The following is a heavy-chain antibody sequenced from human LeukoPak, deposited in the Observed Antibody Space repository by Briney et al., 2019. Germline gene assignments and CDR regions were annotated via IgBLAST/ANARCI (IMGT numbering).Heavy chain of an antibody. Sequence: ASVKVSCKASGYTVTSYGISWVRQAPGQGLEWMGWISAYNGNTNYAQKLQGRVTMTTDTSTSTAYMELRSLRSDDTAVYYCARDGDTYYYDSSDLFDYWGQGTLVTVSS. D-gene: IGHD3-22*01. CDR1: GYTVTSYG. J-gene: IGHJ4*02. CDR2: ISAYNGNT. V-gene: IGHV1-18*01. CDR3: ARDGDTYYYDSSDLFDY.